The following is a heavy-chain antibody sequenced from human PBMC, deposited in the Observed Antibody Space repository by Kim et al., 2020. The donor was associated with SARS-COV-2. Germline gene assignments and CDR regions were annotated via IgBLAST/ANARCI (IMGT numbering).Heavy chain of an antibody. CDR3: ARAVGYCSGGSCYPLYYYYGMDV. Sequence: GGSLRLSCAASGFTVSSNYMSWVRQAPGKGLEWVSVIYSGGSTYYADSVKGRFTISRDNSKNTLYLQMNSLRAEDTAVYYCARAVGYCSGGSCYPLYYYYGMDVWGQGTTVTVSS. D-gene: IGHD2-15*01. J-gene: IGHJ6*02. CDR1: GFTVSSNY. V-gene: IGHV3-53*01. CDR2: IYSGGST.